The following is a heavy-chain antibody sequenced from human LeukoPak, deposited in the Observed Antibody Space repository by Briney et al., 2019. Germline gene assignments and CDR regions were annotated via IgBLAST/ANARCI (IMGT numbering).Heavy chain of an antibody. D-gene: IGHD3-22*01. CDR2: INPSGGST. CDR3: AIAGDYYDSSGYFGA. J-gene: IGHJ5*02. CDR1: GGTFSSYA. V-gene: IGHV1-46*01. Sequence: GASVKVSCKASGGTFSSYAISWVRQAPGQGLEWMGIINPSGGSTSYAQKFQGRVTMTRDTSTSTVYMELSSLRSEDTAVYYCAIAGDYYDSSGYFGAWGQGTLVTVSS.